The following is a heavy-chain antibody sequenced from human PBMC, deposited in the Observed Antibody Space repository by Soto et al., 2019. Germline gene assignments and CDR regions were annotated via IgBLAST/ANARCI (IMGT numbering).Heavy chain of an antibody. D-gene: IGHD4-17*01. CDR2: INADNGNT. Sequence: ASVKVSCKASGYTFSGSVMHWVRQAPGQGLEWMGWINADNGNTKYSQKFQGRVTMTWDTSASTAYMELSSLRSEDTAIYYCASEMDATTATSLDYWGQGTLVTVSS. J-gene: IGHJ4*02. CDR3: ASEMDATTATSLDY. CDR1: GYTFSGSV. V-gene: IGHV1-3*01.